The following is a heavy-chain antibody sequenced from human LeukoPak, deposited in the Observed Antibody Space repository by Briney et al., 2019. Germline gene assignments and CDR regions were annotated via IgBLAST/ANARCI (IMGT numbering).Heavy chain of an antibody. CDR2: ISHSGST. CDR1: GYFINSNYY. Sequence: PSETLSLTCTVSGYFINSNYYWGWIRQPPGKGLEWIAIISHSGSTYYSPSLKSRVTISVETSKNQFSLKLSSVTAADTAVYYCARINTIMATFHYWGQGTLVTVSS. V-gene: IGHV4-38-2*02. D-gene: IGHD5-24*01. CDR3: ARINTIMATFHY. J-gene: IGHJ4*02.